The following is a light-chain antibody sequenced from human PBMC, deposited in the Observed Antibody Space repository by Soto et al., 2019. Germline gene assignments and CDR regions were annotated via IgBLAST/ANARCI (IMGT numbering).Light chain of an antibody. Sequence: EIVLTQSPGTLSLSPGERATPSCRASQSVSSSYLAWYQQTPGQAPRLLVYDTSYRATGVPDRFSGSGSGTDFTLTISRLEPEDSAVYYCQVRTNWSIAFGRGTRLEIK. V-gene: IGKV3D-20*02. CDR1: QSVSSSY. CDR2: DTS. CDR3: QVRTNWSIA. J-gene: IGKJ5*01.